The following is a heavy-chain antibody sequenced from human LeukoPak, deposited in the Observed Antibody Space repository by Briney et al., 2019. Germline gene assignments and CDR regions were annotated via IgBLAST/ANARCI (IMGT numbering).Heavy chain of an antibody. Sequence: ASVDVSCKASGYTVTTHVIAGVRQAPGQGLEWMGWISAHNGNTNYAQSLQGRVTMSTDTSTNTAYMELRSLRSDDTAVYYCARDGYFDLWGRGTLVTVSS. CDR2: ISAHNGNT. V-gene: IGHV1-18*04. J-gene: IGHJ2*01. CDR3: ARDGYFDL. CDR1: GYTVTTHV.